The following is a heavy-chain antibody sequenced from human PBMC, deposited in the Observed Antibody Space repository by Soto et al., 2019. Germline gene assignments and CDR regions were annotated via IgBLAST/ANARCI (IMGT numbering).Heavy chain of an antibody. Sequence: GGSLRLSCEASGFTLSFSVMHWVRQAPGKRLEWLSVISVDGRNDLHAGAVKGRFTISRDISKNMVYLQMNDLRPDDTAMYFCAKEGHTSGRCGCFNIWGQGTMVTVSS. D-gene: IGHD6-19*01. CDR3: AKEGHTSGRCGCFNI. V-gene: IGHV3-30*18. CDR1: GFTLSFSV. CDR2: ISVDGRND. J-gene: IGHJ3*02.